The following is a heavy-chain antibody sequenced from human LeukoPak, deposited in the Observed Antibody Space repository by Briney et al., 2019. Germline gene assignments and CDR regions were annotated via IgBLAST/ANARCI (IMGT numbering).Heavy chain of an antibody. V-gene: IGHV1-24*01. D-gene: IGHD3-10*01. CDR1: GHTLTALS. Sequence: ASVKVSCKISGHTLTALSIYWVRQAPGKGLEWMGNFDPEDGEAIFAQRFQGRVTMTEDKFTDTAYMELSNLRSTDTAVYFCATGSRVLRGDKVAYFDYWGQGTLVTVSS. J-gene: IGHJ4*02. CDR3: ATGSRVLRGDKVAYFDY. CDR2: FDPEDGEA.